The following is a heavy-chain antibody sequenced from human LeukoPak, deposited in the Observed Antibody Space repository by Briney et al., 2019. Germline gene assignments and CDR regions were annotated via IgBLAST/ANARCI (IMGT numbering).Heavy chain of an antibody. CDR3: AKVRGTYSSGYFFDY. J-gene: IGHJ4*02. CDR2: ISWNSGYI. V-gene: IGHV3-9*01. D-gene: IGHD6-19*01. Sequence: GRSLRLSCAASGFTFDNYAMHWVRHAPGKGLEWLSIISWNSGYIGYADSVKGRFTISRDNAKRSLDLQMNSLRAEDTAFYYCAKVRGTYSSGYFFDYWGQGTLVTVSS. CDR1: GFTFDNYA.